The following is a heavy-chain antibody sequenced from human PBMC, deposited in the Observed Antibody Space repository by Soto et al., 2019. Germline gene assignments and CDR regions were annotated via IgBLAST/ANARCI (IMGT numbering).Heavy chain of an antibody. V-gene: IGHV3-30-3*01. J-gene: IGHJ6*02. Sequence: WGSRRLSCVASGFTFDTYGIHWVRQSPGKGLQWVALISYEGSNTYYADSVRGRFTISRDNSKNALYLQMNTLRPEDTGVYYCARVTPGNNLYYFSGLDFWGQGTSVTVSS. D-gene: IGHD1-1*01. CDR1: GFTFDTYG. CDR3: ARVTPGNNLYYFSGLDF. CDR2: ISYEGSNT.